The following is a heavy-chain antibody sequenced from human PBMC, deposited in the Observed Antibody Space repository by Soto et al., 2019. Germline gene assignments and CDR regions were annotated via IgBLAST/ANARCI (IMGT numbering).Heavy chain of an antibody. V-gene: IGHV4-59*01. CDR1: GGSISSYY. CDR2: IYYSGST. J-gene: IGHJ6*02. D-gene: IGHD3-22*01. CDR3: ARDQYYDSRGYGPYGMDV. Sequence: SETLSLTCTVSGGSISSYYWSWIRQPPGKGLEWIGYIYYSGSTKYNPSLKSRVTISVDRSKNQFSLWLRSVTAADSAVYFCARDQYYDSRGYGPYGMDVWGQGITVTVSS.